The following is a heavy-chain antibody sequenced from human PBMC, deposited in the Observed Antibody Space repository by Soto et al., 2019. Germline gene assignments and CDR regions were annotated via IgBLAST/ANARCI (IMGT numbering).Heavy chain of an antibody. V-gene: IGHV1-18*01. J-gene: IGHJ4*02. CDR3: ARGNIVVQLPRDYLFDY. Sequence: ASVKVSCKASGYAFSTYDISWVRQAPGQGLEWVAWISADTGDTLYAQNLQGRVTMTTDTSANTSYLELRSLGSDDTAVYFCARGNIVVQLPRDYLFDYWGQGTLVTVSS. CDR1: GYAFSTYD. CDR2: ISADTGDT. D-gene: IGHD5-12*01.